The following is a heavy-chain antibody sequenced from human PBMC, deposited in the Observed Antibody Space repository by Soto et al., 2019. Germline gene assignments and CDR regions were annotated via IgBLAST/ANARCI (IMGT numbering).Heavy chain of an antibody. CDR3: AREGNGCEDY. D-gene: IGHD2-8*01. V-gene: IGHV1-18*04. Sequence: QVQLVQSGGEIKKPGASVNVSCKASGYTFTRYGISWVRQAPGQGFEWMGWISGKNDKRNHAKKFRGRITTTTDTSTNPAYLEVRSLGSDDTAIYYCAREGNGCEDYWGQGTLVTVSS. CDR2: ISGKNDKR. J-gene: IGHJ4*02. CDR1: GYTFTRYG.